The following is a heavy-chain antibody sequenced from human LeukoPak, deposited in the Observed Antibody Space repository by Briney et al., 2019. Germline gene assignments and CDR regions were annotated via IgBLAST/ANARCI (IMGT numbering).Heavy chain of an antibody. CDR1: GFTFTNSW. CDR2: IKQDGSTK. J-gene: IGHJ4*02. CDR3: TRDTDGSLDY. D-gene: IGHD1-26*01. V-gene: IGHV3-7*01. Sequence: GGSLRLSCAASGFTFTNSWMAWVRQAPGKGLEWVANIKQDGSTKHYADSLKGRFSISRDNPKNSLYLQMNNLRADDTAVYYCTRDTDGSLDYWGQGILVTVAS.